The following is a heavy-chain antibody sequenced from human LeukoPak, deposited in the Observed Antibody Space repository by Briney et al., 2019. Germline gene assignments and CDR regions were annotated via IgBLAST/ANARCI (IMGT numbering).Heavy chain of an antibody. V-gene: IGHV1-8*01. Sequence: GASVKVSCKASGYTFTSYDINWVRQATGQGLEWMGWMNPNSGNTGYAQKFQGRVTMTRNTSISTAYMELSSLRSEDTAVYYCARRGVSLRYFDWLLPHPFDYWGRGTLVTVSS. D-gene: IGHD3-9*01. CDR2: MNPNSGNT. CDR3: ARRGVSLRYFDWLLPHPFDY. CDR1: GYTFTSYD. J-gene: IGHJ4*02.